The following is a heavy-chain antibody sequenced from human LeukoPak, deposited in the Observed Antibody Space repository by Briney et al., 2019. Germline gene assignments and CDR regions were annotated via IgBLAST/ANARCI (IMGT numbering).Heavy chain of an antibody. D-gene: IGHD2-2*01. J-gene: IGHJ5*02. CDR2: IGVGSSSQ. CDR1: GFTFSYYA. Sequence: GGSLRLSCAASGFTFSYYAMNWVRHAPGKGLEWVSYIGVGSSSQYYGDSVKGRFTISRDNAKNSLYLQMNSLRAEDTAVYYCARSLGSCSTTTCYDNWFDPWGQGTLVTVSS. CDR3: ARSLGSCSTTTCYDNWFDP. V-gene: IGHV3-48*01.